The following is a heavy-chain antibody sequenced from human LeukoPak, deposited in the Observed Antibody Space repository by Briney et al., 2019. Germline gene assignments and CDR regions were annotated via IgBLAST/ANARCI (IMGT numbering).Heavy chain of an antibody. V-gene: IGHV4-61*02. CDR3: ARGRIAVAGALDY. J-gene: IGHJ4*02. CDR1: GGSISSGSYY. Sequence: SETLSLTCTVSGGSISSGSYYWTWIRQPAGKGLEWVGRIYTSGSTDYNPSLKSRVTISVDTSKNQFSLKLSPVTAADTAVYYCARGRIAVAGALDYWGQGTLVTVSS. CDR2: IYTSGST. D-gene: IGHD6-19*01.